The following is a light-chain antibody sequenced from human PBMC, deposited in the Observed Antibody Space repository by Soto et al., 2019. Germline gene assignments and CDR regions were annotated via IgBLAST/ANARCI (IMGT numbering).Light chain of an antibody. CDR2: SNV. Sequence: QAVVTQSTSASGTPGQRVTISCSGSSSNIGSNTVNWYQHLPGTAPKLLIYSNVQRPSGVPDRFSGSKSGTSASLAISGLLTEDEAAYYCAAWDDSLNAWVFGGGTKLTVL. V-gene: IGLV1-44*01. CDR3: AAWDDSLNAWV. J-gene: IGLJ3*02. CDR1: SSNIGSNT.